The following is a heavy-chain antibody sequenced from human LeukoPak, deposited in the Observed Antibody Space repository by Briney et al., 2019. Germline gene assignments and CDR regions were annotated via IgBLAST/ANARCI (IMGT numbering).Heavy chain of an antibody. CDR1: GFTFSSYA. D-gene: IGHD4-17*01. CDR2: ISYDGSNK. CDR3: ARETLHVPPYGYFYY. Sequence: TGGSLRLSCAASGFTFSSYAMHWVRQAPCKGLEWVAVISYDGSNKCYADSVKGRFTISRDNSKNTLYLQMNSLRAEDTAVYYCARETLHVPPYGYFYYWGQGTLVTVSS. V-gene: IGHV3-30-3*01. J-gene: IGHJ4*02.